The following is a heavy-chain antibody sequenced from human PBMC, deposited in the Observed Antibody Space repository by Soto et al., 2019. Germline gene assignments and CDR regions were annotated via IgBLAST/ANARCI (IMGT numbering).Heavy chain of an antibody. D-gene: IGHD6-19*01. CDR1: GDSVSSNNVA. V-gene: IGHV6-1*01. Sequence: SQTLSLTCALSGDSVSSNNVAWNWIRQSPSRGLEWLGRTYYRSKWYNDYAVSVKSRITIIPDTSKNQFSLQLNSVTPEDTAVYYCAREHSSGRQTIVFDYWGQGTLVTVSS. J-gene: IGHJ4*02. CDR3: AREHSSGRQTIVFDY. CDR2: TYYRSKWYN.